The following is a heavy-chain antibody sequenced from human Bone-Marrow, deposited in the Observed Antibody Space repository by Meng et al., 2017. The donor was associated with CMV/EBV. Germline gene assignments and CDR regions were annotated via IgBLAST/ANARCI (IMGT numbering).Heavy chain of an antibody. CDR1: GYTFTGYY. V-gene: IGHV1-2*02. D-gene: IGHD1-26*01. Sequence: ASVKVSCKASGYTFTGYYMHWVRQAPGQGLEWMGWINPNSGGTNYAQKFQGRVTMTRDTSISTAYMELRSLRSDDTAVYYCARDGSGSYLSGWFDPWGQGTLVTVSS. CDR2: INPNSGGT. J-gene: IGHJ5*02. CDR3: ARDGSGSYLSGWFDP.